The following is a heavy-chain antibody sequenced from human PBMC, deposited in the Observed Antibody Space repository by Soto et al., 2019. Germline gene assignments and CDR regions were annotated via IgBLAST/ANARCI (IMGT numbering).Heavy chain of an antibody. CDR2: IYHSGNT. CDR1: GGSISSGGFY. J-gene: IGHJ5*02. V-gene: IGHV4-31*03. D-gene: IGHD3-22*01. Sequence: QVQLQESGPGLVQPSQTLSLTCTVSGGSISSGGFYWSWIRQHPEKGLEWIGWIYHSGNTYYNPSPKSRLTLLEDTSKNQFSLMLTSVTAAETAVYYCARGTYQYYDSSGVQNRLDPWGQGTLVTVSS. CDR3: ARGTYQYYDSSGVQNRLDP.